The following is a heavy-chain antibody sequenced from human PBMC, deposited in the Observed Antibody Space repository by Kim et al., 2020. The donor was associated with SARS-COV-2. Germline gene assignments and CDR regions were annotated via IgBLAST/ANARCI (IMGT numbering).Heavy chain of an antibody. CDR1: GGSFSGYY. CDR2: INESGDT. Sequence: SETLSLTCAVYGGSFSGYYWTWIRQPPGKGLEWIGEINESGDTNYNSSLKNRVTFSVDVSKNQFSLRMNSVTAADTAVYYCARGDALNYGSGSYYSPFDSWGRGTPVTVSS. D-gene: IGHD3-10*01. J-gene: IGHJ4*02. CDR3: ARGDALNYGSGSYYSPFDS. V-gene: IGHV4-34*01.